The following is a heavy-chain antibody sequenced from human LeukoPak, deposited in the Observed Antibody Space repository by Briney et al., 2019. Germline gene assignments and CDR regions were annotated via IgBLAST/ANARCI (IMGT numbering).Heavy chain of an antibody. V-gene: IGHV4-4*07. Sequence: PSETLSLTCTVSGGSISSYYWSWIRQPAGKGLEWIGRIYTSGSTNYNPSLKSRLTISVDTSKNQFSLKLSSVTAADTAVYYCAQHYYDSSGLDYFDCWGQGTLVTVSS. CDR3: AQHYYDSSGLDYFDC. CDR2: IYTSGST. CDR1: GGSISSYY. J-gene: IGHJ4*02. D-gene: IGHD3-22*01.